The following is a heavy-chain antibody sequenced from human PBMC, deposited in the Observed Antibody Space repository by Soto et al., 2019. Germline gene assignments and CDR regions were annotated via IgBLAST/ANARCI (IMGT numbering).Heavy chain of an antibody. Sequence: VQLVESGGGVVRPGGSLRLSCAASGFTFDDSGLNWVRQAPGKGLEWVSFINWNGDSTEYADSVKGRFSITRDNAKNSLYLQMNSLRDNYTALYYCSRDGYGSGSHCDYWGQGALVTVSP. J-gene: IGHJ4*02. CDR1: GFTFDDSG. V-gene: IGHV3-20*04. CDR2: INWNGDST. CDR3: SRDGYGSGSHCDY. D-gene: IGHD3-10*01.